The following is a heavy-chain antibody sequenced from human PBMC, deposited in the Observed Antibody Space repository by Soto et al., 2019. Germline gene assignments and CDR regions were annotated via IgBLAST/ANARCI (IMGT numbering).Heavy chain of an antibody. Sequence: QVQLQESGPGLVKPSETLSLTCTVSGGSISSYYWSWIRQLPGKGLEWIGYIYYSGSTNYNPSLKSRVTISVDTSKNQFSLKLSSVTAADTAVYYCARDLAAAGTPHFDYWGQGTLVTVSS. CDR1: GGSISSYY. J-gene: IGHJ4*02. V-gene: IGHV4-59*01. CDR3: ARDLAAAGTPHFDY. D-gene: IGHD6-13*01. CDR2: IYYSGST.